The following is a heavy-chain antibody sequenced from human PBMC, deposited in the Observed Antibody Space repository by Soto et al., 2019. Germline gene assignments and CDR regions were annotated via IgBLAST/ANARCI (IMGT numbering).Heavy chain of an antibody. J-gene: IGHJ6*02. V-gene: IGHV1-69*01. CDR3: ARGIAAAGTAYYYYGMDV. CDR1: GGTFSSYA. Sequence: QVQLVQSGAEVKKPGSSVKVSCKASGGTFSSYAISWVRQAPGQGLELMGGIIPIFGTANYAQKFQGRVTITADESTSTAYMELSSLRSEDTAVYYCARGIAAAGTAYYYYGMDVWGQGTTVTVSS. CDR2: IIPIFGTA. D-gene: IGHD6-13*01.